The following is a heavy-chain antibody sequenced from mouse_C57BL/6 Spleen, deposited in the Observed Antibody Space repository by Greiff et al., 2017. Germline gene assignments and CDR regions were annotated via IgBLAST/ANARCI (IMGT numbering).Heavy chain of an antibody. V-gene: IGHV1-69*01. Sequence: VKLQQPGAELVMPGASVKLSCKASGYTFTSYWMHWVKQRPGQGLEWIGEIDPSDSYTNYNQKFKGKSTLTVDKSSSTAYMQLSSLTSEDSAVYYCARGGNLCAYWGQGTLVTVSA. CDR1: GYTFTSYW. CDR3: ARGGNLCAY. D-gene: IGHD2-1*01. CDR2: IDPSDSYT. J-gene: IGHJ3*01.